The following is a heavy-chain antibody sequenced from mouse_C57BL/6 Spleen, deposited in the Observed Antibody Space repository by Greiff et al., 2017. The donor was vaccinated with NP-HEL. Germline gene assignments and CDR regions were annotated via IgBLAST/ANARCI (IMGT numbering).Heavy chain of an antibody. CDR2: IDPETGGT. J-gene: IGHJ2*01. V-gene: IGHV1-15*01. Sequence: VKLVESGAELVRPGASVTLSCKASGYTFTDYEMHWVKQTPVHGLEWIGAIDPETGGTAYNQKFKGKAILTADKSSSTAYMELRSLTSEDSAVYYCTIYYSNYWGQGTTLTVSS. D-gene: IGHD2-5*01. CDR3: TIYYSNY. CDR1: GYTFTDYE.